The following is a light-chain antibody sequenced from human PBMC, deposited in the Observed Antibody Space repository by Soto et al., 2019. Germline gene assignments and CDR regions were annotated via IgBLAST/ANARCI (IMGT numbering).Light chain of an antibody. Sequence: EVVMTQSPATLSLSPGERATLSCRASQSVSSNLVWYQQKPVQAPRLLIYSASIRATGIPARFSGSGSETEFPLTISSLQSEDFAVYYCLQYKNWPPWTFGQGTKVEVK. CDR3: LQYKNWPPWT. CDR2: SAS. V-gene: IGKV3-15*01. J-gene: IGKJ1*01. CDR1: QSVSSN.